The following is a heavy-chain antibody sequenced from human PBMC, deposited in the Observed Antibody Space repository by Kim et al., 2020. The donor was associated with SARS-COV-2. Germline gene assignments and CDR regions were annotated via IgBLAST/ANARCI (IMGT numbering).Heavy chain of an antibody. CDR2: INPNSGGT. Sequence: ASVKVSCKASGYTFTGYYMHWVRQAPGQGLEWMGRINPNSGGTNYAQKFQGRVTMTRDTSISTAYMELSRLRSDDTAVYYCARVPYSSSSQIYYFDYWGQGTLVTVSS. J-gene: IGHJ4*02. CDR3: ARVPYSSSSQIYYFDY. CDR1: GYTFTGYY. D-gene: IGHD6-6*01. V-gene: IGHV1-2*06.